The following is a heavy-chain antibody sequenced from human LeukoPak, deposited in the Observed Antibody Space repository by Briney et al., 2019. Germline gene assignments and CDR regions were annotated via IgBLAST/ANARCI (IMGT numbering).Heavy chain of an antibody. CDR3: AKDPSTFLTTGWYFDL. Sequence: GGSLRLSCAASGFTFSSYAMSWVRQAPGKGLEWVSSISGSGDRTYYAGSVKGRFTISRDNSKSTLYLQMSSLRAVDTAIYYCAKDPSTFLTTGWYFDLWGRGTLVTVSS. V-gene: IGHV3-23*01. CDR1: GFTFSSYA. D-gene: IGHD4-17*01. CDR2: ISGSGDRT. J-gene: IGHJ2*01.